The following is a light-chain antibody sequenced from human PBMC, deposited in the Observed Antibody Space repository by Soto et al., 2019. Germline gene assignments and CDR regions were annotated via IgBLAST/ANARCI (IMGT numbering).Light chain of an antibody. J-gene: IGKJ3*01. Sequence: EIVLTQSPGTLSLSPGERATLSCRASQSVSSNYLAWYQQKPGQAPRLLIYGASSRATGIPDRFSGSGSGTDFTLTISRLEPDDFAVYFCPRYASLSFTSLLGSKVDIK. V-gene: IGKV3-20*01. CDR2: GAS. CDR3: PRYASLSFT. CDR1: QSVSSNY.